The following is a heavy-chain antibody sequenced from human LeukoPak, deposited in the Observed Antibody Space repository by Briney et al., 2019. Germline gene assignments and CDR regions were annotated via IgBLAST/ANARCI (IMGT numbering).Heavy chain of an antibody. CDR2: IIPILGIA. CDR1: GGTFSSYA. V-gene: IGHV1-69*04. D-gene: IGHD3-22*01. CDR3: ARDERPSSGYPEPYFDY. J-gene: IGHJ4*02. Sequence: SVKVSCKASGGTFSSYAISWVRQAPGQGLEWMGRIIPILGIANYAQKFQGRVTITADKSTSTAYMELSSLRSEDTAVYYCARDERPSSGYPEPYFDYWGQGTLVTVSS.